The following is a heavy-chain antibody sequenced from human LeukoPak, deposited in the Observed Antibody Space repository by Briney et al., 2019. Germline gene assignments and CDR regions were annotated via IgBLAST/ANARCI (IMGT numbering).Heavy chain of an antibody. J-gene: IGHJ6*03. V-gene: IGHV4-59*01. Sequence: SETLSLTCTVSGGSTSSYYWSWIRQPPGKGLEWIGYIYYSGSTNYNPSLKSRVTISVDTSKNQFSLKLSSVTAADTAVYYCARSYSNPPYYYYYYMDVWGKGTTVTVSS. D-gene: IGHD3-10*01. CDR1: GGSTSSYY. CDR2: IYYSGST. CDR3: ARSYSNPPYYYYYYMDV.